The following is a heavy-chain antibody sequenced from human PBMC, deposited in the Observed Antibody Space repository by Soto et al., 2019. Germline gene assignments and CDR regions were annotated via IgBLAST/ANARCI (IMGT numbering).Heavy chain of an antibody. J-gene: IGHJ6*03. CDR3: AKAIAVAGTFNYYYYRDV. Sequence: EVQLVESGGGLVQPGRSLRLSCAASGFTFDDYAMNWVRQAPGKGLEWVSGISWNSGSIGYADSVKGRFTTSRDNAKNSLYLQMNSLRAEDTALYYCAKAIAVAGTFNYYYYRDVWGKGTTVTVSS. CDR2: ISWNSGSI. V-gene: IGHV3-9*01. CDR1: GFTFDDYA. D-gene: IGHD6-19*01.